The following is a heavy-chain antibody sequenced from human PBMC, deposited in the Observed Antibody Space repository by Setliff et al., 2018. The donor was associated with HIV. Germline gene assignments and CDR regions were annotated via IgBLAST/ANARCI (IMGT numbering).Heavy chain of an antibody. CDR3: ARDYIHVFDI. J-gene: IGHJ3*02. V-gene: IGHV1-3*01. CDR2: INAGNGDT. CDR1: GYTFTNYA. Sequence: ASVKVSCKASGYTFTNYAIHWVRQAPGQRLEWMGWINAGNGDTKYSQKFQGRVTVTRDTSINTVYLEVNGLKSDDTAVYYCARDYIHVFDIWGQGTMVT.